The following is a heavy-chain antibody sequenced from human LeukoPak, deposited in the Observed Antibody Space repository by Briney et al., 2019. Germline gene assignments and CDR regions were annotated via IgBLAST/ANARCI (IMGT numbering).Heavy chain of an antibody. J-gene: IGHJ4*02. CDR1: GGSISSSSYY. CDR3: ARKQTGTMYDV. CDR2: FSSGGSA. Sequence: SETLSLTCIVPGGSISSSSYYWAWIRQSPGKGLEWIGTFSSGGSAYDNPSLTSRASISKDTSDNQFSLRLYSVTAADTAVYYCARKQTGTMYDVWGQGTQVTVSS. D-gene: IGHD1-7*01. V-gene: IGHV4-39*07.